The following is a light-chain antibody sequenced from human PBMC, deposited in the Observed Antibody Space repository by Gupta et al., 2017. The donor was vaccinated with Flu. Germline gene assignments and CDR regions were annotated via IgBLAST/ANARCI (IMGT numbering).Light chain of an antibody. J-gene: IGKJ3*01. CDR2: AAS. CDR3: QQGNSVPPFT. CDR1: QDISRW. Sequence: IQMTQSPSSVSASIGDRVTITCRASQDISRWLAWYQQKPGKAPKLLIYAASTLQSGVPSRFRGSGSGTDFTLTISSLQPEDFATYYCQQGNSVPPFTFGHGTKVNI. V-gene: IGKV1-12*01.